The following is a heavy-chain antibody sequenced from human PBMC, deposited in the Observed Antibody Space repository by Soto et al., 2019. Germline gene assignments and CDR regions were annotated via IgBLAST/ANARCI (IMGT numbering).Heavy chain of an antibody. CDR1: GYTFTSYY. J-gene: IGHJ3*02. CDR2: INPSGGST. CDR3: ARHYGDPGGFDI. Sequence: GASVKVSCKASGYTFTSYYMHWVRQAPGQGLEWMGIINPSGGSTSYAQKFQGRVTMTRDTSTSTAYMELSSLRSEDTAVYYCARHYGDPGGFDIWGQGTMVTVSS. D-gene: IGHD4-17*01. V-gene: IGHV1-46*01.